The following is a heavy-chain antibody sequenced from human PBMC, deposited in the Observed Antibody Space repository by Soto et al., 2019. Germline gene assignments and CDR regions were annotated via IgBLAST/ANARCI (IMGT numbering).Heavy chain of an antibody. CDR1: GFTFSSYS. J-gene: IGHJ4*02. CDR3: ARDTGSYYRLDY. Sequence: EVQLVESGGGLVKPGGSLRLSWAASGFTFSSYSMNWVRQAPGKGLEWVSSISSSSSYIYYADSVKGRFTISRDNAKNSLYLQVNSLRAEDTAVYYCARDTGSYYRLDYWGQGTLVTVSS. D-gene: IGHD1-26*01. V-gene: IGHV3-21*06. CDR2: ISSSSSYI.